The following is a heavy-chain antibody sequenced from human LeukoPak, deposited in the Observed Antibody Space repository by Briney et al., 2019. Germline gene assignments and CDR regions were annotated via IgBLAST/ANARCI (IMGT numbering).Heavy chain of an antibody. CDR2: INHSGST. D-gene: IGHD3-22*01. J-gene: IGHJ4*02. CDR1: GGSFSGYY. Sequence: SETLSLTCAVYGGSFSGYYWSWIRQPPGKGLEWIGEINHSGSTNYNPSLKSRVTISVDTSKNQFSLKLSSVTAADTAVYYCARDRRLFRCENDYWGQGTLVTVSS. V-gene: IGHV4-34*01. CDR3: ARDRRLFRCENDY.